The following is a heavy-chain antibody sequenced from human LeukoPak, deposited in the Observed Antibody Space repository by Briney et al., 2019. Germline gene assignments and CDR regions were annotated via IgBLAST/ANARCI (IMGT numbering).Heavy chain of an antibody. CDR2: IWYDGSNK. CDR3: ARDRRTYSSGCFDY. V-gene: IGHV3-33*01. D-gene: IGHD6-19*01. CDR1: GFTFSSYG. Sequence: GRSLRLSCAASGFTFSSYGMHWVRQAPGKGLEWVAVIWYDGSNKYYADSVKGRFTISRDNSKNTLYLQMNSLRAEDTAVYYCARDRRTYSSGCFDYWGQGTLVTVSS. J-gene: IGHJ4*02.